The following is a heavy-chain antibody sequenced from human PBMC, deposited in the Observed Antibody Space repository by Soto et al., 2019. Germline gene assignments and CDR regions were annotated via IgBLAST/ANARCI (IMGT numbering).Heavy chain of an antibody. J-gene: IGHJ5*01. V-gene: IGHV4-59*01. Sequence: PSETLSLTCTVSGGSISSYYWSWIRQPPGKGLEWIGYIYYSGSTNYNPSLKSRVTISVDTSKNQFSLKLSSVTAADTAVYYCARGELPYYDFWSGYYGDHWFDSWGQGTLVTVSS. D-gene: IGHD3-3*01. CDR3: ARGELPYYDFWSGYYGDHWFDS. CDR2: IYYSGST. CDR1: GGSISSYY.